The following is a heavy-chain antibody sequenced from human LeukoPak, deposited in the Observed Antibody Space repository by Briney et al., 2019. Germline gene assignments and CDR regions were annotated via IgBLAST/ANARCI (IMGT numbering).Heavy chain of an antibody. D-gene: IGHD6-13*01. CDR3: ARGPLPTAAGDQSWFRADY. CDR2: INAGNGNI. Sequence: ASVKVSCKASGHTSTTYAIHWVRQAPGQGLEWMGWINAGNGNIKYSQKFQGRVTITADESTSTAYMELSSLRSEDTAVYYCARGPLPTAAGDQSWFRADYWGQGTLVTVSS. J-gene: IGHJ4*02. V-gene: IGHV1-3*01. CDR1: GHTSTTYA.